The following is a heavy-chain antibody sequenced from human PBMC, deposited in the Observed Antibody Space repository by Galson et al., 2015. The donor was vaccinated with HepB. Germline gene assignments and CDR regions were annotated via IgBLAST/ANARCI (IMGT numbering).Heavy chain of an antibody. J-gene: IGHJ6*03. CDR1: GFTFSSYG. CDR3: ARGEDDYYYYYMDV. V-gene: IGHV3-33*01. CDR2: IWYDGSNK. Sequence: SLRLSCAASGFTFSSYGMHWVRQAPGKGLEWVAVIWYDGSNKYYADSVKGRFTISRDNSKNTLYLQMNSLRAEDTAVYYCARGEDDYYYYYMDVWGKGTTVTVSS. D-gene: IGHD3-3*01.